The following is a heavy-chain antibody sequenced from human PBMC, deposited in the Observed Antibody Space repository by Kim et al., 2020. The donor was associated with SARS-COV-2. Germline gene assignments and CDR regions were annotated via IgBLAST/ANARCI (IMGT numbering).Heavy chain of an antibody. CDR3: ASSLPTPPWFGELSLAYKYYGVDV. V-gene: IGHV4-39*01. Sequence: SETLSLTCTVSGGSISSSSYYWGWIRQPPGKGLEWIGSIYYSGSTYYNPSLKSRVTISVDTSKNQFSLKLSSVTAADTAVYYCASSLPTPPWFGELSLAYKYYGVDVRGQGTTVTVSS. J-gene: IGHJ6*02. CDR2: IYYSGST. CDR1: GGSISSSSYY. D-gene: IGHD3-10*01.